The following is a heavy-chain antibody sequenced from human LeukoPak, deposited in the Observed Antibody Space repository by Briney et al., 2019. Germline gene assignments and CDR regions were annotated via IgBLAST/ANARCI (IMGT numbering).Heavy chain of an antibody. J-gene: IGHJ4*02. CDR1: RFTFSDYY. CDR2: ISSSNSYT. D-gene: IGHD3-22*01. V-gene: IGHV3-11*03. Sequence: PGRSLRLSCAASRFTFSDYYMSWIRQAQGQGLEWLSYISSSNSYTSYADSVKGRFTISRDNAKNSLYLQMNSQRVEDTAVYYCARTSSGYYSPLDHWGQGTLVTVSP. CDR3: ARTSSGYYSPLDH.